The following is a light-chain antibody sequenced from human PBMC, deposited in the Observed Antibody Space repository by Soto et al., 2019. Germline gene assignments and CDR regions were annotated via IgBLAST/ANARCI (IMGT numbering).Light chain of an antibody. Sequence: EIVLTQSPGTLSLSPGERATLSCRASESVSSSYLARYQQKTGQAPRLLIYGASSRATGIPDTFSGSGPGTDFTLTICRLEAEDFAVYYCQEYGSSPPWTFGEGTKVEIK. CDR1: ESVSSSY. CDR2: GAS. J-gene: IGKJ1*01. CDR3: QEYGSSPPWT. V-gene: IGKV3-20*01.